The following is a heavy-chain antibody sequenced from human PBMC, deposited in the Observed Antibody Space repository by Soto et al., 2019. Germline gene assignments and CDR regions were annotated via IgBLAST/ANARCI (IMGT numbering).Heavy chain of an antibody. Sequence: GGSLRLSCAASGFTFSSYAMHWVRQAPGKGLEWVAVIWYDGTYKYYADSVKGRFSISRDNSKNTLYLDMNSLRAEDTALYYCARDYTTSWSPGHWGQGTLVTVSS. CDR1: GFTFSSYA. CDR2: IWYDGTYK. J-gene: IGHJ4*02. D-gene: IGHD3-16*01. CDR3: ARDYTTSWSPGH. V-gene: IGHV3-33*08.